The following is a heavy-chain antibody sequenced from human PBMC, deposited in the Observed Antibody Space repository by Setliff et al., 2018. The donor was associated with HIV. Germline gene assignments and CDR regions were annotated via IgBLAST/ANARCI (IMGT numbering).Heavy chain of an antibody. V-gene: IGHV3-15*01. CDR1: GLTFSNVW. Sequence: ETLRLSCAASGLTFSNVWMSWVRQAPGKGLEWVGRLKSKTDCGTTDYAAPVKGRFTISRDDSKNTLYLQMNSLKAEDAAVYYCTTGTGYCRGATCSFGYWGQGTLVTVSS. CDR3: TTGTGYCRGATCSFGY. J-gene: IGHJ4*02. D-gene: IGHD2-15*01. CDR2: LKSKTDCGTT.